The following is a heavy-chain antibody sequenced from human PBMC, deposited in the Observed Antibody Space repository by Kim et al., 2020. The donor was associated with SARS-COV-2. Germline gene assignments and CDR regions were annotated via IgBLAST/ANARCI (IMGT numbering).Heavy chain of an antibody. CDR2: ISSSGSTI. D-gene: IGHD1-20*01. J-gene: IGHJ4*02. CDR3: AILKRVNKRYNWNDGVDY. CDR1: GFTFSSYE. Sequence: GGSLRLSCAASGFTFSSYEMNWVRQAPGKGLEWVSYISSSGSTIYYADSVKGRFTISRENAKNSLYLQMNSLRAEDTAVYYCAILKRVNKRYNWNDGVDYWGQGTLVTVSS. V-gene: IGHV3-48*03.